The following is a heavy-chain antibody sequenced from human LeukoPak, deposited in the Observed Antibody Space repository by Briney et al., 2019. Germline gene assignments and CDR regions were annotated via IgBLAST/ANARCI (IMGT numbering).Heavy chain of an antibody. CDR2: IIPILGIA. D-gene: IGHD2-15*01. J-gene: IGHJ4*02. Sequence: ASVKASCKASGGTFSSYAISWVRQAPGQGLEWMGRIIPILGIADYAQKFQGRVTITADKSTSTAYMELSSLRSEDTAVYYCATGYCSGGSCYSVGTAFDYWGQGTLVTVSS. CDR3: ATGYCSGGSCYSVGTAFDY. CDR1: GGTFSSYA. V-gene: IGHV1-69*04.